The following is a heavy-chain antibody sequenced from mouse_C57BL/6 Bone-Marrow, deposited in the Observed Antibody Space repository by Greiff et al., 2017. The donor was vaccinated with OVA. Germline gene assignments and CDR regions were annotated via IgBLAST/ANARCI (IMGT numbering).Heavy chain of an antibody. CDR2: ISSGSSPI. Sequence: EVQLVESGGGLVKPGGSLKLSCAASGFTFSDYGMHWVRQAPEKGLEWVAYISSGSSPIYYADTVKGRFTISRDNAKNTLFLQMTSLRSEDTAMYYCARSDYDYFDYWGQGTTLTVSS. CDR1: GFTFSDYG. CDR3: ARSDYDYFDY. V-gene: IGHV5-17*01. D-gene: IGHD2-4*01. J-gene: IGHJ2*01.